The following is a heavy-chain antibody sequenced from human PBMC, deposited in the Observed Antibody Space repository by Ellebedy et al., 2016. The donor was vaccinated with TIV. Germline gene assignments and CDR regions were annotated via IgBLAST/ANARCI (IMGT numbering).Heavy chain of an antibody. J-gene: IGHJ3*02. CDR2: INGDGSST. CDR1: GFTFSNYA. V-gene: IGHV3-74*01. D-gene: IGHD6-13*01. Sequence: GESLKISXSASGFTFSNYAMHWVRQAPGQGLVWVSRINGDGSSTNYAGSVKGRFTISRDNAKNTLYLQMNSLKGEDTAVYYCVRGAYGSSWYEGAFDIWGQGTLVTVSS. CDR3: VRGAYGSSWYEGAFDI.